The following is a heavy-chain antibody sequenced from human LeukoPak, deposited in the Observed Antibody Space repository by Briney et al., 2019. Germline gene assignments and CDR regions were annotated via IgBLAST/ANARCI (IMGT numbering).Heavy chain of an antibody. Sequence: ASVKVSCKASGYTFTNYFMHWVRQAPGQGPGWMGWINPNSGGTNYAQKFQGRVTMTRDTSISTAYMELSRLRSDDTAEYYCARALYYDSSGYYSSSYYYFQHWGQGTLVTVSS. V-gene: IGHV1-2*02. CDR2: INPNSGGT. CDR1: GYTFTNYF. D-gene: IGHD3-22*01. CDR3: ARALYYDSSGYYSSSYYYFQH. J-gene: IGHJ1*01.